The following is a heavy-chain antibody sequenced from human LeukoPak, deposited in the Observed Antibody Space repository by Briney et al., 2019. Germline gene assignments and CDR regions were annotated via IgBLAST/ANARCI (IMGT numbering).Heavy chain of an antibody. CDR3: ASLAVAGFYDY. CDR2: ISYDGSNK. CDR1: GFTFSSYA. Sequence: GRSLRLSCAPSGFTFSSYAMHWVRQAPGKGLEWVAVISYDGSNKYYADSVKGRFTISRDNSKNTLYLQMNSLRAEDTAVYYCASLAVAGFYDYWGQGTLVTVSS. J-gene: IGHJ4*02. D-gene: IGHD6-19*01. V-gene: IGHV3-30-3*01.